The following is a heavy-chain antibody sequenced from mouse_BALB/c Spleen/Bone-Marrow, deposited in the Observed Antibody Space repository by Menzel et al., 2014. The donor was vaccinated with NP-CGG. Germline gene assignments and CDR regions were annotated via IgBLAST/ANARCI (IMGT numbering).Heavy chain of an antibody. J-gene: IGHJ3*01. V-gene: IGHV2-2*02. CDR1: GFSLTSYG. Sequence: QVQLKESGLGLVQPSQRLSITCTVSGFSLTSYGVHWVRQSPGKGLEWLGVIWSGGSTDYNAAFISRLSISKDNSKSQVFFKMNSLQANDTAIYYCARGLYYDYEFAYWGQGTLVTVSA. CDR3: ARGLYYDYEFAY. CDR2: IWSGGST. D-gene: IGHD2-4*01.